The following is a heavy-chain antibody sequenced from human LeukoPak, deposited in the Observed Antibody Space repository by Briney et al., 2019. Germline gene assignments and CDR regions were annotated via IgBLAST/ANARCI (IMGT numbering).Heavy chain of an antibody. CDR1: GYTFTSYG. CDR3: ARDPDWYASYYFDY. V-gene: IGHV1-3*03. J-gene: IGHJ4*02. D-gene: IGHD3-9*01. Sequence: GASVKVSCKASGYTFTSYGISWVRQAPGQRLEWMGWINAGNGNTKYSQEFQGRVTITRDTSASTAYMELSSLRSEDMAVYYCARDPDWYASYYFDYWGQGTLVTVSS. CDR2: INAGNGNT.